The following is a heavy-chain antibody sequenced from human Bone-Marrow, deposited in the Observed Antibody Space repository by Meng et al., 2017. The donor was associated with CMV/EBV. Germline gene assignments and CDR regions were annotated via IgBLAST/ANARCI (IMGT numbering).Heavy chain of an antibody. D-gene: IGHD2-2*01. CDR2: IIPILGIA. CDR1: GYTFTSYG. Sequence: SVKVSCKASGYTFTSYGISWVRQAPGQGLEWMGGIIPILGIANYAQKFQGRVTITADKSTSTAYMELSSLRSEDTAVYYCARDRSRVVPAAPVGYYYYGMDVWGQGTTVTVSS. CDR3: ARDRSRVVPAAPVGYYYYGMDV. J-gene: IGHJ6*02. V-gene: IGHV1-69*10.